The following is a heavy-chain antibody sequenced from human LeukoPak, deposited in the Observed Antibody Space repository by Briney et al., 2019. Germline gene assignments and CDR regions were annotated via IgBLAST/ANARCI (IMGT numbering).Heavy chain of an antibody. Sequence: ASVKISCKASGYTFSSYYMHWVRQAPGQGLEWMGIINPSGGSTSYAQKFQGRVTMAGDTSTSTVYMELSSLRSEDTAVYYCARQLGIAAAGKPNFDYWGQGTLVTVSS. CDR3: ARQLGIAAAGKPNFDY. CDR1: GYTFSSYY. D-gene: IGHD6-13*01. CDR2: INPSGGST. V-gene: IGHV1-46*03. J-gene: IGHJ4*02.